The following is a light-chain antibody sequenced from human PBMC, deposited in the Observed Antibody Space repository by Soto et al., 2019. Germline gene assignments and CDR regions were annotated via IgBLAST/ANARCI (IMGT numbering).Light chain of an antibody. CDR3: SSYTSSSTLGGV. J-gene: IGLJ2*01. CDR1: SSDVGGYNY. Sequence: QSALTQPASVSGSPGQSITISCTGTSSDVGGYNYVSWYQQQPGKAPKLMIYEVSNRPSGVSNRFSGSKSGNTASLTISGLQAEDEADYYCSSYTSSSTLGGVFGGGTKLTVL. CDR2: EVS. V-gene: IGLV2-14*01.